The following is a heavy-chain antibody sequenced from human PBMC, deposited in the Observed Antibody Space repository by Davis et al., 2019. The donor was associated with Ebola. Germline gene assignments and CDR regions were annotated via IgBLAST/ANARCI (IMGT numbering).Heavy chain of an antibody. D-gene: IGHD2-15*01. Sequence: SETLSLTCTVSGGSISSSSYYWGWIRQPPGKGLEWIGSIYYSGSTNYNPSLKSRVTISVDTSKNQFSLKLSSVTAADTAVYYCARGRFYCSGGSCYPMDVWGQGTTVTVSS. CDR2: IYYSGST. CDR1: GGSISSSSYY. J-gene: IGHJ6*02. V-gene: IGHV4-39*07. CDR3: ARGRFYCSGGSCYPMDV.